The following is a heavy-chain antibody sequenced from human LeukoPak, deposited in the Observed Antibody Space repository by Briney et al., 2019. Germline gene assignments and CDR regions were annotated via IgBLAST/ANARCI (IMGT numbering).Heavy chain of an antibody. CDR2: IYHSGST. CDR3: AKAPPIMITGHGAFDI. CDR1: GGSISSGGYY. D-gene: IGHD3-16*01. Sequence: PSETLYLTCTVSGGSISSGGYYWSWIRQPPGKGLEWIGYIYHSGSTYYNPSLKSRVTISVGRSKNQFSLKLSFVTSADTVVYYWAKAPPIMITGHGAFDIWGQGTMVTVSS. V-gene: IGHV4-30-2*02. J-gene: IGHJ3*02.